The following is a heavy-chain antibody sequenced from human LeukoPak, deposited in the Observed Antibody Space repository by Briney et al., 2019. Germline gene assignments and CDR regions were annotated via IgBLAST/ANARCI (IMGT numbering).Heavy chain of an antibody. J-gene: IGHJ3*02. V-gene: IGHV3-11*04. Sequence: AGSMRLSCVRSGFRFSDYYMSWIRQAPGKGLEWVSYMSNESVDKYYVDSVRGRLTIYRDNGKKSMYLQMSGERVEDTGVYYCARRDWVSGAVRAFDIWGKGTMVTVSS. CDR1: GFRFSDYY. CDR2: MSNESVDK. D-gene: IGHD3-3*01. CDR3: ARRDWVSGAVRAFDI.